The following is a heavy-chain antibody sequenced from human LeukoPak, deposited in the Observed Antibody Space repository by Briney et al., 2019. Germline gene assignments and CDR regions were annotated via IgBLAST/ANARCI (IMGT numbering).Heavy chain of an antibody. V-gene: IGHV1-2*02. CDR3: ARALRSFAFDI. Sequence: ASVKVSCKASGYTFTGYYLHWVRQAPGQGLEWMGWINPNSGVTNYAQNFQGRVTLTRDTSISTAYMELSRLGSHDTAVYYCARALRSFAFDIWGQGTMVTVSS. D-gene: IGHD3-10*01. CDR2: INPNSGVT. J-gene: IGHJ3*02. CDR1: GYTFTGYY.